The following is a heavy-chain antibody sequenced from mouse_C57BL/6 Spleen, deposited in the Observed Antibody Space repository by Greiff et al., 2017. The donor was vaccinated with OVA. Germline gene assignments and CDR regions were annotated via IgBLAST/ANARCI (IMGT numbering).Heavy chain of an antibody. D-gene: IGHD1-1*01. CDR2: IYPGSGST. Sequence: QVQLKQPGAELVKPGASVKMSCKASGYTFTSYWITWVKQRPGQGLEWIGDIYPGSGSTNYNEKFKSKATLTVDTSSSTAYMQLSSLTSEDSAVYYGARSDTTVVEYFDVWGTGTTVTVSS. CDR1: GYTFTSYW. CDR3: ARSDTTVVEYFDV. V-gene: IGHV1-55*01. J-gene: IGHJ1*03.